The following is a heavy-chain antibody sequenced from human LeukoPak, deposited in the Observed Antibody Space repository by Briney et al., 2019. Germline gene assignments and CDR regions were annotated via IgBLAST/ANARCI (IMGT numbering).Heavy chain of an antibody. CDR2: IYYGGST. V-gene: IGHV4-31*03. CDR3: ARGNYVVSSYFDY. CDR1: GGSISSGGYY. D-gene: IGHD1-7*01. Sequence: PSQTLSLTCTVSGGSISSGGYYWSWIRQHPGKGLEWIGYIYYGGSTYYNPSLKSRVTILVDTSKNQFSLKLSSVTAADTAVYYCARGNYVVSSYFDYWGQGTLVTVSS. J-gene: IGHJ4*02.